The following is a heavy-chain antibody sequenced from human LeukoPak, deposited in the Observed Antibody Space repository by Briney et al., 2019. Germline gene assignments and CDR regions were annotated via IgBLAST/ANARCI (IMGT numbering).Heavy chain of an antibody. CDR1: GFTFSSYA. CDR2: IGGSGGST. CDR3: AKSVAIYFYYGLDV. D-gene: IGHD3-3*01. J-gene: IGHJ6*02. V-gene: IGHV3-23*01. Sequence: GGSLRLSYAASGFTFSSYAMSWVRQTPGKGLEWVSAIGGSGGSTYYADSVKGRFTISRDNSKNTLFLQMDSLRAEDTAPYYCAKSVAIYFYYGLDVWGQGTTVTVSS.